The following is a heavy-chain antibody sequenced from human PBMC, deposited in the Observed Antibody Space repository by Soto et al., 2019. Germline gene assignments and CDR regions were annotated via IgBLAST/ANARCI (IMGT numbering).Heavy chain of an antibody. D-gene: IGHD3-9*01. CDR2: IYYSGST. J-gene: IGHJ4*02. Sequence: QLQLQESGPGLVKPSETLSLTCTVSGGSISSSSYYWGWIRQPPGKGLEWIGSIYYSGSTYYNPSLQSRVTISVDTSKNQFSLKLSSVTAADTAVYYCARHFFNSYDILTGYPYYFDYWGQGTLVTVSS. CDR3: ARHFFNSYDILTGYPYYFDY. V-gene: IGHV4-39*01. CDR1: GGSISSSSYY.